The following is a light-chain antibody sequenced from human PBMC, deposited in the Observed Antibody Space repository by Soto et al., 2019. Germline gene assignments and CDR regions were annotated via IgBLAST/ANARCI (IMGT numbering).Light chain of an antibody. CDR1: QSISSW. Sequence: DIQMTQSPSTLSASVGDRVTITCRASQSISSWLAWYQQKPGKAPKLLIYDASSLESGVPSRFSGSGSGTEFALTISSLQPDDFATYYCQQYNSYWLTFGGGTKVEIK. CDR2: DAS. CDR3: QQYNSYWLT. J-gene: IGKJ4*01. V-gene: IGKV1-5*01.